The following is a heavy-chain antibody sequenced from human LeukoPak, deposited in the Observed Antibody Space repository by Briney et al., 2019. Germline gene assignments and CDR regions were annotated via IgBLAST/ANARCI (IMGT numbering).Heavy chain of an antibody. CDR1: GYTFTGYY. J-gene: IGHJ4*02. CDR2: INPNSGGT. Sequence: ASVKVSCKASGYTFTGYYMHWVRQAPGQGLEWMGRINPNSGGTNYAQKFQGRVTMTRDTSISTAYMELSRLRSDDTAVYYCARGGRLCSSTSCCVLFDYWGQGTLVTVSS. D-gene: IGHD2-2*01. V-gene: IGHV1-2*06. CDR3: ARGGRLCSSTSCCVLFDY.